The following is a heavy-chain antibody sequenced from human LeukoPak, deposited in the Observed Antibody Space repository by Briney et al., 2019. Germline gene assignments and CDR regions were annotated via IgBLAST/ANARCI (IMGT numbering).Heavy chain of an antibody. D-gene: IGHD5-24*01. Sequence: HSGGSLRLSCAASGFTFSSYAMTWVRQAPGKGLEWVSAMSGGGGSTYYADSVKGRFTISSDNSKNTLYLQMSSLRAEDTAVYYCAKDRRDGYNFPLAFDIWGPGTMVTVSS. J-gene: IGHJ3*02. V-gene: IGHV3-23*01. CDR2: MSGGGGST. CDR3: AKDRRDGYNFPLAFDI. CDR1: GFTFSSYA.